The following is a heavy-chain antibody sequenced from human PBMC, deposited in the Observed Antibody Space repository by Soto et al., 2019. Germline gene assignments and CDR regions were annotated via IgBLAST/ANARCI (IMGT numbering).Heavy chain of an antibody. CDR2: ISYSGETK. D-gene: IGHD2-15*01. CDR3: VRGVVVVVGSTAENFDH. J-gene: IGHJ4*02. CDR1: GFTFTKYS. V-gene: IGHV3-48*02. Sequence: GGSLRLSCVTSGFTFTKYSMNWVRQAPGKGLEWVSYISYSGETKYYADSLKGRYAISRDDAKNSVYLQMNSLRDEDTAFYYCVRGVVVVVGSTAENFDHWGQGTLVTVSS.